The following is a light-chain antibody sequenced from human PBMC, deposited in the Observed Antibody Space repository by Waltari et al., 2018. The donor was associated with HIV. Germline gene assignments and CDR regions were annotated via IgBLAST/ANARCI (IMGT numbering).Light chain of an antibody. CDR1: QSVLYSSNNKNY. CDR2: WAS. CDR3: QQYYTTPRT. V-gene: IGKV4-1*01. J-gene: IGKJ1*01. Sequence: DMVMTQSPATLSVSPGERATLSCRASQSVLYSSNNKNYLAWYQQKPGQPPKLLIYWASTRESGVPDRFSGSGSGTDFTLTISSLQAEDVAIYYCQQYYTTPRTFGQGTKVEIK.